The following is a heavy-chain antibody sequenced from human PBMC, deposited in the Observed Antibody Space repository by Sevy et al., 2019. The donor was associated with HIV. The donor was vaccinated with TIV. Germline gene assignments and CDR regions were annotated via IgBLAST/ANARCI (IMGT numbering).Heavy chain of an antibody. V-gene: IGHV3-74*01. CDR1: GVTLRTYW. CDR3: ARGTSGTFGL. D-gene: IGHD1-26*01. J-gene: IGHJ4*02. Sequence: GGSLRLSCAASGVTLRTYWMHWVRQVPGKGLMWVSRINTDSHITSFADSVKGRFTISRVNAKKTLYLQMDSLRVEDTAVYFCARGTSGTFGLWGQGTLVTVSS. CDR2: INTDSHIT.